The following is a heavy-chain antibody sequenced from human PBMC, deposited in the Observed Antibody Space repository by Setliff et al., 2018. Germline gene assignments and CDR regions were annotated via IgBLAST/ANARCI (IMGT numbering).Heavy chain of an antibody. CDR2: ISWNSGSI. J-gene: IGHJ6*02. CDR3: AREYGNEGMDV. D-gene: IGHD2-8*01. CDR1: GFTFDDYA. Sequence: GGSLRLSCAASGFTFDDYAMHWVRQAPGKGLEWVSGISWNSGSIGYADSVKGRFTISRDNAKNSLFLQMNSLRAEDMALYYCAREYGNEGMDVRGQGTTVTVSS. V-gene: IGHV3-9*03.